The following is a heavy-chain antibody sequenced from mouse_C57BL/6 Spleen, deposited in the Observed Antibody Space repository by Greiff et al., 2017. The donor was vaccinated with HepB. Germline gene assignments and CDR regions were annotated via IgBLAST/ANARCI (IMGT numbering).Heavy chain of an antibody. D-gene: IGHD2-3*01. J-gene: IGHJ3*01. CDR2: IYPGSGNT. V-gene: IGHV1-76*01. CDR3: AREYYDGGTVCGFAY. Sequence: VQRVESGAELVRPGASVKLSCKASGYTFTDYYINWVKQRPGQGLEWIARIYPGSGNTYYNEKFKGKATLTAEKSSSTAYMQLSSLTSEDSAVYFCAREYYDGGTVCGFAYWGRGTLVTVSS. CDR1: GYTFTDYY.